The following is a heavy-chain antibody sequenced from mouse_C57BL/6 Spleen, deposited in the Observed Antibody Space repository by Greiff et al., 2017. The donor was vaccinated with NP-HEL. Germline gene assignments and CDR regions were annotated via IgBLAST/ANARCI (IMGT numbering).Heavy chain of an antibody. D-gene: IGHD2-5*01. CDR2: IYPGSGNT. Sequence: QVQLKQSGPELVKPGASVKISCKASGYSFTSYYIHWVKQRPGQGLEWIGWIYPGSGNTKYNEKFKGKATLKADTSSSTAYMQLSSLTSEDSAVYYCARSYSNPYYAMDYWGQGTSVTVSS. CDR3: ARSYSNPYYAMDY. V-gene: IGHV1-66*01. J-gene: IGHJ4*01. CDR1: GYSFTSYY.